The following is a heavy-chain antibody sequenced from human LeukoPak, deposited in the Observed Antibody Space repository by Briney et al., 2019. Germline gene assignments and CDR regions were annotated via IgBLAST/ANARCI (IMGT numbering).Heavy chain of an antibody. J-gene: IGHJ4*02. CDR1: GGSISSSSYY. CDR3: ARWAAGTSYFDY. CDR2: IYYSGST. Sequence: TPSETLSLTCTVSGGSISSSSYYWGWIRQPPGKGLEWIGSIYYSGSTYYNPSLKSRVTISVDTSKNQFSLKLSSVTAADTAVYYCARWAAGTSYFDYWGQGTLVTVSS. D-gene: IGHD6-13*01. V-gene: IGHV4-39*01.